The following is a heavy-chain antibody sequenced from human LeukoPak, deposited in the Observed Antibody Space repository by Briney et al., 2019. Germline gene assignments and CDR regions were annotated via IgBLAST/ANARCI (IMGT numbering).Heavy chain of an antibody. Sequence: SETLSLTCAVYGGSFSGYYWSWIRQPPGKGLEWIGEINHSGSTNYNPSLKSRVTISVDTPKNQFSLKLSSVTAADTAVYYCARAYYDFWSGYPDYYMDVWGKGTTVTVSS. CDR1: GGSFSGYY. D-gene: IGHD3-3*01. CDR3: ARAYYDFWSGYPDYYMDV. V-gene: IGHV4-34*01. J-gene: IGHJ6*03. CDR2: INHSGST.